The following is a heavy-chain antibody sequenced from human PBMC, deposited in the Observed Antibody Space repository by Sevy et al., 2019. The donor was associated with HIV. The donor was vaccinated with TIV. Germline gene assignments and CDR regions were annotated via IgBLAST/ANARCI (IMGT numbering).Heavy chain of an antibody. J-gene: IGHJ4*02. D-gene: IGHD6-13*01. CDR2: IYSGDST. Sequence: GGYLRLSCAASGLTVSDNYMSWVRQAPGKGLEWVSVIYSGDSTYYADSVKGRFTISRDNSKNTLYLQMNSLRAEDTAVYYCARDGGGSSWPIDYWGQGILVTVSS. CDR3: ARDGGGSSWPIDY. V-gene: IGHV3-66*02. CDR1: GLTVSDNY.